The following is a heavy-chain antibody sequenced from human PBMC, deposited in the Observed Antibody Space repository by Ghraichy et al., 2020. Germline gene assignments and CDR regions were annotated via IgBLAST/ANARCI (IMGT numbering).Heavy chain of an antibody. J-gene: IGHJ4*02. D-gene: IGHD3-9*01. CDR2: ISGSGGST. Sequence: GGSLRLSCAASGFTFSSYAMSWVRQAPGKGLEWVSAISGSGGSTYYADSVKGRFTISRDNSKNTLYLQMNSLRAEDTAVYYCAKSRYDILTNRWVDYWGQGTLVTVSS. CDR1: GFTFSSYA. V-gene: IGHV3-23*01. CDR3: AKSRYDILTNRWVDY.